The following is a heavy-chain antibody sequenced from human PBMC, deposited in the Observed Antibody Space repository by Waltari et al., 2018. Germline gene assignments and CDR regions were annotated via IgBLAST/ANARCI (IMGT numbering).Heavy chain of an antibody. V-gene: IGHV3-21*01. CDR3: ARGKYSCPDY. J-gene: IGHJ4*02. CDR1: GFPFSSYR. CDR2: ISSSSSYI. Sequence: EVQLVESGGGLVKPGGSLRLSCAASGFPFSSYRMTWVRQAPGKGLEWVSSISSSSSYIYYADSVKGRFTISRDNAKNSLYLQMNSLRAEDTAVYYCARGKYSCPDYWGQGTLVTVSS. D-gene: IGHD5-18*01.